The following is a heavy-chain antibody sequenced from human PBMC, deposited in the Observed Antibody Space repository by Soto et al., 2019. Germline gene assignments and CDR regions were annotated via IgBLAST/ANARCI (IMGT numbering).Heavy chain of an antibody. V-gene: IGHV4-4*07. Sequence: QVQLQESGPGLVKPSETLSLTCTVSGGSMNSYHWSWIRQSAGKGLEWIGRIYSSGSTNYNPSLTSRVAMSVDTSKNQFSLKLSSVTAADTAVYYCARAGAWFGDLFSHGLDVWGQGTTVTVSS. CDR1: GGSMNSYH. D-gene: IGHD3-10*01. CDR2: IYSSGST. J-gene: IGHJ6*02. CDR3: ARAGAWFGDLFSHGLDV.